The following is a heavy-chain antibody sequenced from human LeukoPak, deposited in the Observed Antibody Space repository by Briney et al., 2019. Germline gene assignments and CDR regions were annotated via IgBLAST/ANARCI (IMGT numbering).Heavy chain of an antibody. CDR3: ARHCSTLTCPFDY. Sequence: SETLSLTCAVYGGSFSGYYWGWIRQSPGKGLEWIGSIFHSGKTYYNPSLESRITISVDTSKNQFSLKVNSVTAADTAVFYCARHCSTLTCPFDYWGQGALVTVSS. V-gene: IGHV4-34*12. CDR2: IFHSGKT. J-gene: IGHJ4*02. D-gene: IGHD2-2*01. CDR1: GGSFSGYY.